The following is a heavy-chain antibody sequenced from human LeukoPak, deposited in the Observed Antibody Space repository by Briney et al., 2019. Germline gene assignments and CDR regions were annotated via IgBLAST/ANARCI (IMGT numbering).Heavy chain of an antibody. Sequence: GGSLRLSCAASGFSFHKYSLYWVRQAPGKGLEWVSGISWDSGSIGYADSVQDRFTISRDNAKNSLYLQMNSLRPEDTVLYYCAKDTVEMGLGYGMDVWGQGATVTVSS. CDR3: AKDTVEMGLGYGMDV. CDR1: GFSFHKYS. CDR2: ISWDSGSI. J-gene: IGHJ6*02. D-gene: IGHD1-26*01. V-gene: IGHV3-9*01.